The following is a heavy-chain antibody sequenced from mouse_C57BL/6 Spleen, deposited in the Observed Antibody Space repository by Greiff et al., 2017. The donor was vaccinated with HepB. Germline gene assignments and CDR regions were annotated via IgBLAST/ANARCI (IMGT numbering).Heavy chain of an antibody. CDR1: GFTFSSYA. Sequence: EVQVVDSGEGLVKPGGSLKLSCAASGFTFSSYAMSWVRQTPEKRLEWVAYISSGGDYIYYADTVKGRFTISRDNARNTLYLQMSSLKSEDTAMYYCTRDEGTTVWYFDVWGTGTTVTVSS. CDR3: TRDEGTTVWYFDV. D-gene: IGHD1-1*01. CDR2: ISSGGDYI. V-gene: IGHV5-9-1*02. J-gene: IGHJ1*03.